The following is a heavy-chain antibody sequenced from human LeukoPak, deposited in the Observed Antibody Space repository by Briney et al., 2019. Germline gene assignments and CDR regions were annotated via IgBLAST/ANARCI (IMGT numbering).Heavy chain of an antibody. J-gene: IGHJ4*02. Sequence: TGGSLRLSCAASGFTFSSYEMNWVRQAPGKGLEWVSYISSSGSTIYYVDSVKGRFTISRDNAKNSLYLQMNSLRAEDTAVYYCARVTVAGINWGQGTLVTVPS. D-gene: IGHD6-19*01. V-gene: IGHV3-48*03. CDR1: GFTFSSYE. CDR3: ARVTVAGIN. CDR2: ISSSGSTI.